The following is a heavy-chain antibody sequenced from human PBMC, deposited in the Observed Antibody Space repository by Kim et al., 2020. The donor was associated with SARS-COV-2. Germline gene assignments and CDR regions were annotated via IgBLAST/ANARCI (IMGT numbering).Heavy chain of an antibody. D-gene: IGHD3-16*02. CDR1: GFTFSGYW. CDR2: IRQDGNEK. CDR3: ARDFEDYVGWSYRHHDY. Sequence: GGSLRLSCAASGFTFSGYWMSWVRQAPGKGLEWVANIRQDGNEKYHVDSVKGRFTITRDNAKSSLYLQMNSLGAEDTAVYYCARDFEDYVGWSYRHHDYWGQGTLDTVAS. V-gene: IGHV3-7*01. J-gene: IGHJ4*02.